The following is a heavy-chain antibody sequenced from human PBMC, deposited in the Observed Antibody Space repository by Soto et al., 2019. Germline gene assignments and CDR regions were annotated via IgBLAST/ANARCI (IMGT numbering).Heavy chain of an antibody. CDR3: AREDAQYAYFDY. CDR2: VFHTGST. V-gene: IGHV4-59*01. Sequence: SEALSLTCTLPGGSISSYYWSWIRQPPGKGLEWIGYVFHTGSTRYNPSLNSRVTISVDMSKNQFSLKLTSVTAADTAVYYCAREDAQYAYFDYWGPGTLVTVSS. J-gene: IGHJ4*02. CDR1: GGSISSYY.